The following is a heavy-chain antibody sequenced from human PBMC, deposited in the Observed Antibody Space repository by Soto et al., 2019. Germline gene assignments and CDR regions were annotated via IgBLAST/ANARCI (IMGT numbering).Heavy chain of an antibody. V-gene: IGHV4-4*02. CDR3: ARDPPLPAAMVD. J-gene: IGHJ4*02. CDR2: IYHSGST. D-gene: IGHD2-2*01. CDR1: GGSISSSNW. Sequence: ETLSLTCAVSGGSISSSNWWSWVRQPPGKGLEWIGEIYHSGSTNYNPSLKSRVTISVDKSKNQFSLQLSSVTAADTALYYCARDPPLPAAMVDWGQGTLVTVSS.